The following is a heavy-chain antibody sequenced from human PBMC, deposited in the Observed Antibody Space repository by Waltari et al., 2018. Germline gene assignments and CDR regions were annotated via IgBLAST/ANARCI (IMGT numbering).Heavy chain of an antibody. Sequence: EVQVVESGGDLVQPGGSLRISCAASGFIFSDSWMGWVRQAPGKGLEWVANIKKDGIVKYYADSVKGRFTISRDNTKNSVHLQMDSLRAEDTAVYYCARHGDFCFDYWGQGVLVTVSS. D-gene: IGHD4-17*01. CDR2: IKKDGIVK. V-gene: IGHV3-7*01. J-gene: IGHJ4*02. CDR1: GFIFSDSW. CDR3: ARHGDFCFDY.